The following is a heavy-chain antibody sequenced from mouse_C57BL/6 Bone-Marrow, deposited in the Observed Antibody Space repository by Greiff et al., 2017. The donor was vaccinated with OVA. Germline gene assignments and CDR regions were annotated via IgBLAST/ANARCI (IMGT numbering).Heavy chain of an antibody. CDR2: IWSGGST. CDR3: ARKYSNYLAWFAY. D-gene: IGHD2-5*01. Sequence: VQLQQSGPGLVQPSQSLSITCTVSGFSLTSYGVHWVRQSPGKGLEWLGVIWSGGSTDYNAAFISRLSISKDNSKSQVVFKKHSLQADDTAIYYCARKYSNYLAWFAYWGQGTLVTVSA. V-gene: IGHV2-2*01. CDR1: GFSLTSYG. J-gene: IGHJ3*01.